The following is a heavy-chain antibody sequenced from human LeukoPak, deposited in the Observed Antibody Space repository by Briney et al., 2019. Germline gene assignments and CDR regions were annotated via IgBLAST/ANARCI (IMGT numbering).Heavy chain of an antibody. Sequence: PGGSLRLSCAASAFTFSIYAMSWVRQAPGKGLGWVSTISGSGGSTHYADSVKGRFTISRDNSKNTLYLQMNSLRADDTAIYYCARDKEGGSNDHWGQGTLVTVSS. V-gene: IGHV3-23*01. CDR2: ISGSGGST. J-gene: IGHJ4*02. CDR3: ARDKEGGSNDH. D-gene: IGHD2-15*01. CDR1: AFTFSIYA.